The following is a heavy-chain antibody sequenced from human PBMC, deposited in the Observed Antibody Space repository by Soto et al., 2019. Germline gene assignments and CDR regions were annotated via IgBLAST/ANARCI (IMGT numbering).Heavy chain of an antibody. D-gene: IGHD2-2*01. CDR1: GFTFSDYY. Sequence: QVQLVESGGGLVKPGGSLRLSCAASGFTFSDYYMSWIRQAPGKGLEWVSYISSSSSYTNYADSVKGRFTISRDNAKNSLYLQMNSLRAEDTAVYYCARGWDIVVVPAAVSGWYSPPDVWGRGTTVTVSS. CDR3: ARGWDIVVVPAAVSGWYSPPDV. J-gene: IGHJ6*02. V-gene: IGHV3-11*06. CDR2: ISSSSSYT.